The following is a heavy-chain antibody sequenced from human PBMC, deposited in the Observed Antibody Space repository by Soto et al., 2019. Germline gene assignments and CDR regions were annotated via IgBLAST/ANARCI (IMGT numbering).Heavy chain of an antibody. CDR2: IYYSGST. V-gene: IGHV4-31*03. Sequence: QVQLQESGPGLVKPSQTLSLTCTVSGGSISSGGYYWSWIRQHPGKGLEWIGYIYYSGSTYYNPSLKRRVTISVDPSKSQSSLKLSSVTAAETAVYYCARDTTVSYYYYGMYVWGQGTTVTVSS. CDR1: GGSISSGGYY. CDR3: ARDTTVSYYYYGMYV. D-gene: IGHD1-1*01. J-gene: IGHJ6*02.